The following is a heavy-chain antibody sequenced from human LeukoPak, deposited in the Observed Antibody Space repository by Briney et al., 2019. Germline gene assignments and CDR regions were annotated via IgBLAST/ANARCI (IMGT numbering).Heavy chain of an antibody. CDR3: ARDLAAAGLYFDY. CDR1: GFTSSDYY. V-gene: IGHV3-11*01. Sequence: GGSLRLSCAASGFTSSDYYMSWIRQAPGKGLEWVSYISSSGSTIYYAGSVKGRFTISRDNAKNSLYLQMNSLRAEDTAVYYCARDLAAAGLYFDYWGQGTLVTVSS. CDR2: ISSSGSTI. D-gene: IGHD6-13*01. J-gene: IGHJ4*02.